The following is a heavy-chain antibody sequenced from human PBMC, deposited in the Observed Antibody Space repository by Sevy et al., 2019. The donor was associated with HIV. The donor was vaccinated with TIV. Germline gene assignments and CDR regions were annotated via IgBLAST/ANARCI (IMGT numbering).Heavy chain of an antibody. CDR1: GFTFSDHY. V-gene: IGHV3-72*01. CDR3: ATHAGIAAAGRVFDY. D-gene: IGHD6-13*01. J-gene: IGHJ4*02. CDR2: IRNKADSYTT. Sequence: GGSLRLSCAASGFTFSDHYMEWVRQAPGKGLEWVGRIRNKADSYTTEYAASVKGRFTISRDDSKNSLYLLMNSLKTEDTAVYYCATHAGIAAAGRVFDYSGQGTLVTVSS.